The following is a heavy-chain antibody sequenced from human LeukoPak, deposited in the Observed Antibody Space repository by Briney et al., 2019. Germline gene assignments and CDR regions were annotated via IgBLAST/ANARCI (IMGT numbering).Heavy chain of an antibody. Sequence: GGSLRLSCAASGFTFSSNGMHWVRQAPGKGLEWVANIWYDGSNAYYADSVKGRFTISRDNSKNTLYLQMNSLRADDTAVYYCARLVGARGGYFDYWGQGTLVTVSS. CDR3: ARLVGARGGYFDY. V-gene: IGHV3-33*01. CDR2: IWYDGSNA. D-gene: IGHD1-26*01. J-gene: IGHJ4*02. CDR1: GFTFSSNG.